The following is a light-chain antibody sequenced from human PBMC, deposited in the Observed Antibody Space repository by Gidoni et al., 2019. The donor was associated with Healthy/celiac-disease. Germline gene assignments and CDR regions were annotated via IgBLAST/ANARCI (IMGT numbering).Light chain of an antibody. V-gene: IGLV2-14*03. CDR1: SSDVAGSVF. CDR3: SLYTRSSTWV. J-gene: IGLJ3*02. CDR2: HVS. Sequence: QSALTPPASVSGFPGQSITISCTGSSSDVAGSVFVSWYQQHPASPPKLIMYHVSNRPSGVSTRFSGSKSGNTASLTISGLQAEDEGDYYCSLYTRSSTWVFGGGTKLTVL.